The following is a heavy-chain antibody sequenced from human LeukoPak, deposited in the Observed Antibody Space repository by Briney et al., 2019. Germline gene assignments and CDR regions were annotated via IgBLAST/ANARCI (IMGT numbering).Heavy chain of an antibody. CDR1: GYTFTSYG. CDR3: ASVDTAMVPRVDY. CDR2: IIPIFGTA. J-gene: IGHJ4*02. Sequence: SVKVSCKASGYTFTSYGISWVRQAPGQGHEWMGGIIPIFGTANYAQKFQGRVTITADESTSTAYMELSSLRSEGTAVYYCASVDTAMVPRVDYWGQGTLVTVSS. V-gene: IGHV1-69*13. D-gene: IGHD5-18*01.